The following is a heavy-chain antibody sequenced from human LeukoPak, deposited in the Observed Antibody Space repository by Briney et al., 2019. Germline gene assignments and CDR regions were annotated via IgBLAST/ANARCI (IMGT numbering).Heavy chain of an antibody. J-gene: IGHJ6*02. CDR1: GGTFSGYA. CDR3: ARALKPNYYYYYYGMDV. CDR2: IIPILGTA. Sequence: ASVKVSCKASGGTFSGYAIIWVRQAPGQGLEWMGGIIPILGTANYAQKFQGRVTITADASTSTAYMELNSLRSEDTAVYYCARALKPNYYYYYYGMDVWGQGTTVTVSS. V-gene: IGHV1-69*13. D-gene: IGHD1-14*01.